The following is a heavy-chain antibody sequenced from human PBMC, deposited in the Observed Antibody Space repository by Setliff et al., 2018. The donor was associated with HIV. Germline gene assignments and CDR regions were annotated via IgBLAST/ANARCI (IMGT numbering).Heavy chain of an antibody. J-gene: IGHJ4*02. CDR2: INTNSGGT. Sequence: ASVKVSCKTSGYTFTDYFMHWVRQAPGQGLEWMGWINTNSGGTVYAQKFQGRVTMTRDTSIGTAYMALSRLRSDDTAVYYCARQFSNSLDYWGQGALVTVSS. CDR1: GYTFTDYF. CDR3: ARQFSNSLDY. V-gene: IGHV1-2*02. D-gene: IGHD2-8*01.